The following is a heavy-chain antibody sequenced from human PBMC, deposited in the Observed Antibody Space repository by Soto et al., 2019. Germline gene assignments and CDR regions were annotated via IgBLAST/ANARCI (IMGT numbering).Heavy chain of an antibody. Sequence: ASETLSLPCTVAGGSIVSSSYCWGWNRQPPGKGLEWIGNIYYSGSTNYNPSLKSRVTISVDTSKNQFSLKLSSVTAADTAVYYCARVLEVRGVIHWFDPWGQGTLVTVSS. CDR2: IYYSGST. CDR1: GGSIVSSSYC. D-gene: IGHD3-10*01. J-gene: IGHJ5*02. V-gene: IGHV4-39*07. CDR3: ARVLEVRGVIHWFDP.